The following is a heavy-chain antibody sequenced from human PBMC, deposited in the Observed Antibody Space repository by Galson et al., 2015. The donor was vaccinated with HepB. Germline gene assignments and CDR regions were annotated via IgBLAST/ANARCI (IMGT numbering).Heavy chain of an antibody. CDR2: IYYSGST. V-gene: IGHV4-59*12. J-gene: IGHJ4*02. Sequence: QVQLQESGPGLVKPSETLSLTCTVSGGSISSYYWSWIRQPPGKGLEWIGYIYYSGSTNYNPSLKSRVTISVDTSKNQFSLKLSSVTAADTAVYYCARGWGVTPGPFFDYWGQGTLVTVSS. CDR1: GGSISSYY. D-gene: IGHD3-10*01. CDR3: ARGWGVTPGPFFDY.